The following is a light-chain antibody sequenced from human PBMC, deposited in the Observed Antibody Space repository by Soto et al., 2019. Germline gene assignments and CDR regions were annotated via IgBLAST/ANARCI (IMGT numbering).Light chain of an antibody. J-gene: IGLJ3*02. V-gene: IGLV3-21*02. CDR2: DDG. CDR3: QVWDSSSDHWV. CDR1: NIRTKS. Sequence: SYELTQPPSVSVAPGQTAMITCGGNNIRTKSVHWYQQRPGQAPVLVVYDDGDRPSGIPERFSGSNSGNTASLTISRVEAGDEADYYCQVWDSSSDHWVFGGGTKLTV.